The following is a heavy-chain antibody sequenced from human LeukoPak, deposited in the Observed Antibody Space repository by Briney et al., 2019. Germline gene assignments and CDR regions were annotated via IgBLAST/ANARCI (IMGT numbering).Heavy chain of an antibody. J-gene: IGHJ4*02. Sequence: GGSLRLSCAASGFTFSSHAMSWVRQAPGKGLEWVSGISGSGGSTYYADSVKGRFTISRDNSKNTLYLQINSLRAEDTAVYYCAKDGVSGIAARFDYWGQGTLVTVSS. CDR1: GFTFSSHA. V-gene: IGHV3-23*01. CDR3: AKDGVSGIAARFDY. D-gene: IGHD6-6*01. CDR2: ISGSGGST.